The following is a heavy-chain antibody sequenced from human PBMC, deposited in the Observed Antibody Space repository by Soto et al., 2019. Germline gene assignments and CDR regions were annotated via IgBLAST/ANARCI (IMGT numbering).Heavy chain of an antibody. Sequence: GESLKISCKGSGYSFTSYWISWVRQMPGKGLEWMGRIDPSDSYTNYSPSFQGHVTISADKSISTAYLQWSSLKASDTAMYYCAREGNLEYSSSSSGYYYYYGMDVWGQGTTVTVSS. J-gene: IGHJ6*02. CDR1: GYSFTSYW. V-gene: IGHV5-10-1*01. CDR3: AREGNLEYSSSSSGYYYYYGMDV. D-gene: IGHD6-6*01. CDR2: IDPSDSYT.